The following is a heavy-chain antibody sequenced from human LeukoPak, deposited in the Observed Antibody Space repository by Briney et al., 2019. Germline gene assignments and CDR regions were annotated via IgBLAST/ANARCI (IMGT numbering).Heavy chain of an antibody. J-gene: IGHJ4*02. CDR3: ARVRGYSYGELDS. CDR2: ISYSGST. CDR1: GGSISSGGYY. V-gene: IGHV4-31*03. D-gene: IGHD5-18*01. Sequence: PSGTLPLTCTVSGGSISSGGYYWSWIRQHPGKGLEWIGHISYSGSTYYNPSLNSRVTISVGTSKSQFSLKLSSVTAADTAVYYCARVRGYSYGELDSWGQGTLVTVSS.